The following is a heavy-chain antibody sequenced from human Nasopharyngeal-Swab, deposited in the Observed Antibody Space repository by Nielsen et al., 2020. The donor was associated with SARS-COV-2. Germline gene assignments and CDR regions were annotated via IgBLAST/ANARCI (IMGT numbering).Heavy chain of an antibody. CDR2: INPNSGGT. CDR3: ARDRSASWSALDV. Sequence: ASVKVSCKASGYTFTGYYIHWVRQAPGQGLEWMGWINPNSGGTNYAQKFQGWVTMTRDTSISTAYMELGRLKSDDTAMYYCARDRSASWSALDVWGKGTTVTVSS. V-gene: IGHV1-2*04. CDR1: GYTFTGYY. J-gene: IGHJ6*04. D-gene: IGHD6-13*01.